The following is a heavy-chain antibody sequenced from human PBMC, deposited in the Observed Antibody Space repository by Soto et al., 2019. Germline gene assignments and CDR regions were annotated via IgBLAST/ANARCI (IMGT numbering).Heavy chain of an antibody. V-gene: IGHV4-39*01. D-gene: IGHD5-12*01. Sequence: QLQLQESGPGLVKPSETLSLTCTVSGGSISSSSYYWGWIRQPPGKGLEWIGSIYYSGSTYYNPSLKSRVTISVDTSKNQFSLKLSSVTAADTAVYYCARHGGVRPGPYPAYSGYDSRSWFDPWGQGTLVTVSS. CDR2: IYYSGST. J-gene: IGHJ5*02. CDR1: GGSISSSSYY. CDR3: ARHGGVRPGPYPAYSGYDSRSWFDP.